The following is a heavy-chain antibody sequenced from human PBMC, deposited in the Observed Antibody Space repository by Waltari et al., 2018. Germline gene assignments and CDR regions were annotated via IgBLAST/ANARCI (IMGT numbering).Heavy chain of an antibody. D-gene: IGHD3-3*01. CDR3: ARDDRDFLEWLLDPTGPDY. CDR2: ISAYNGNT. V-gene: IGHV1-18*01. J-gene: IGHJ4*02. Sequence: QVQLVQSGAEVKKPGASVKVSCKASGYTFTSYGISWVRQAPGQGLEWMGWISAYNGNTNYAQKLQGRVTMTTDTATSTAYMELRSLRSDDTAVYYCARDDRDFLEWLLDPTGPDYWGQGTLVTVSS. CDR1: GYTFTSYG.